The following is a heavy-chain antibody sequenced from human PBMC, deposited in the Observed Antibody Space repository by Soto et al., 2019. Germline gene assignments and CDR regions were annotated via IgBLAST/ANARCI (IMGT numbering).Heavy chain of an antibody. V-gene: IGHV4-39*01. CDR1: GGSISSSSYY. J-gene: IGHJ5*02. D-gene: IGHD3-10*01. Sequence: SETLSLTCTVSGGSISSSSYYWGWIRQPPGKGLEWIGSIYYSGSTYYNPSLKSRVTISVDTSKNQFSLKLSSVTAADTAVYYCARYSVLLWFGELLEGENWFDPWGQGTLVTVSS. CDR2: IYYSGST. CDR3: ARYSVLLWFGELLEGENWFDP.